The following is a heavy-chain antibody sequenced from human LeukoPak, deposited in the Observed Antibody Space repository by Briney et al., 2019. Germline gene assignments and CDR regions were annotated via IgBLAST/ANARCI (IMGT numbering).Heavy chain of an antibody. Sequence: PGGSLRLSCAASGFTFSSYSMNWVRQAPGKGLEWVSSISSSSSYIYYADSVKGRFTISRDNAKNSLYLQMNSPRAEDTAVYYCARDSSRYCSSTSCYAWGQGTLVTVSS. D-gene: IGHD2-2*01. CDR1: GFTFSSYS. J-gene: IGHJ5*02. CDR3: ARDSSRYCSSTSCYA. V-gene: IGHV3-21*01. CDR2: ISSSSSYI.